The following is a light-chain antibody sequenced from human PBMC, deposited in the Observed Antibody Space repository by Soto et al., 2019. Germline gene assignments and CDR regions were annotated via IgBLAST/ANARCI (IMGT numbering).Light chain of an antibody. CDR2: HVS. V-gene: IGKV3-15*01. CDR3: QQHSQWPIT. J-gene: IGKJ5*01. CDR1: QSLNSN. Sequence: EIVMTQSPGTLSLSPGETATLSCRASQSLNSNYLAWYQQKPGQAPRLLIYHVSTRATDIPARFSGSGSGKEFTLTISSLQSEDFAVYYCQQHSQWPITFGQGTRLEIK.